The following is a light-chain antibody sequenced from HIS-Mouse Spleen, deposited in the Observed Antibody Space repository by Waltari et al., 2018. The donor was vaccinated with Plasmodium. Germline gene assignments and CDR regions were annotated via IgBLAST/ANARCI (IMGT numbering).Light chain of an antibody. J-gene: IGKJ4*01. CDR1: QSVSSY. Sequence: EIVLTQSPATLSLSPGERATLSCRASQSVSSYLAWYQQKPGQDPRLLIYDASNRATGSPARMSGSGSGTDFTLTISSLEPEDFAVYYCQQRSNWPPLTFGGGTKVEIK. CDR3: QQRSNWPPLT. CDR2: DAS. V-gene: IGKV3-11*01.